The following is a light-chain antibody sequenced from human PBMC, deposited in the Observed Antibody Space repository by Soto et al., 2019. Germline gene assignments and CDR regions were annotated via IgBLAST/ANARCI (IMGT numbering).Light chain of an antibody. V-gene: IGKV3-20*01. CDR2: GAS. CDR3: QQYGRSPPFT. J-gene: IGKJ2*01. CDR1: QTVSSTY. Sequence: EIVLTQSPGTLSLSPGERATLSCRASQTVSSTYIAWYQQSPGQPPSLLIYGASSRATGIPDRFSGSVSGTDFTLTISRLEPEDFAVYFCQQYGRSPPFTFGQGTKVEIK.